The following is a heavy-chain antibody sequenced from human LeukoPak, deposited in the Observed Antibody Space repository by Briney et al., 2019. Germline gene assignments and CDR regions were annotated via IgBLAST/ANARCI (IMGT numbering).Heavy chain of an antibody. J-gene: IGHJ3*02. D-gene: IGHD2-21*01. Sequence: GGSLRLSCVASGFTFSNSWMIWVRQAPGKGLEWVGRIKSKTDGGAIDYAAPVKGRFSISRDDSKDTMFLQMNNLKSDDTAVYYCATHIPWDIWGPGTMVTVSS. CDR1: GFTFSNSW. CDR3: ATHIPWDI. V-gene: IGHV3-15*01. CDR2: IKSKTDGGAI.